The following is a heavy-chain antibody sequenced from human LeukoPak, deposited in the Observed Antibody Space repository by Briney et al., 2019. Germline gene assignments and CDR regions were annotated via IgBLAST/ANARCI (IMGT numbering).Heavy chain of an antibody. J-gene: IGHJ4*02. CDR1: GFTFSNFA. V-gene: IGHV3-23*01. D-gene: IGHD6-6*01. CDR3: AKENGYSSSSVDY. Sequence: GGSLRLSCAASGFTFSNFAMSWVRQAPGKGLDWVAAFSGRGDNTYYADSVKGRFTISRDNSKNTLYLQMNSLRADDTAVYYCAKENGYSSSSVDYWGQGTLVTVSS. CDR2: FSGRGDNT.